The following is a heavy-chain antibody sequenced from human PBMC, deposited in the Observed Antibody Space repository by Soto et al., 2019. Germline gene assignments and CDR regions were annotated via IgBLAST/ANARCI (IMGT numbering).Heavy chain of an antibody. V-gene: IGHV1-69*13. Sequence: SVKVSCKASGGTFSSYAISWVRQAPGQGLEWMGGIIPIFGTANYAQKFQGRVTITADESTSTAYMELSSLRSEDTAVYYCARDPGYYDSSGYSLDYWGQGTLVTVSS. J-gene: IGHJ4*02. CDR3: ARDPGYYDSSGYSLDY. D-gene: IGHD3-22*01. CDR2: IIPIFGTA. CDR1: GGTFSSYA.